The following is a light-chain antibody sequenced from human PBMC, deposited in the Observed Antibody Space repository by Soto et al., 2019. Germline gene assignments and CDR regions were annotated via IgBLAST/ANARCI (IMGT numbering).Light chain of an antibody. CDR3: HHYDSSPPYT. CDR1: QSVGNN. J-gene: IGKJ2*01. V-gene: IGKV3-20*01. Sequence: EIVMTQSPATVSVSPGERATLYCRASQSVGNNLAWYQHKPGQAPRLLIYAASSRATGIPDRFIGSGSGTDFTLTISRLEPDDSAVYYCHHYDSSPPYTFGQGTKVDIK. CDR2: AAS.